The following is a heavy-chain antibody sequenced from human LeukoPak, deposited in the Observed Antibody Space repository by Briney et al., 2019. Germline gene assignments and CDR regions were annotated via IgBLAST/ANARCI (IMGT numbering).Heavy chain of an antibody. CDR3: ARLRSSSFYYYYMDV. V-gene: IGHV3-11*01. CDR2: ISSSGSTI. J-gene: IGHJ6*03. CDR1: GFIFSDYH. D-gene: IGHD6-6*01. Sequence: GGSLRLSCAASGFIFSDYHMSWIRQAPGKGLEWVSYISSSGSTIYYADSVKGRFTISRDNAKNSLYPQMNSLRAEDTAVYYCARLRSSSFYYYYMDVWGKGTTVTVSS.